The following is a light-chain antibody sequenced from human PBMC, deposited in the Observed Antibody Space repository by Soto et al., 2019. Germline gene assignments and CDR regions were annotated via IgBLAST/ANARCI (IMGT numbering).Light chain of an antibody. V-gene: IGKV3-20*01. J-gene: IGKJ5*01. CDR2: DAS. Sequence: DIVMTQSPDSLAVSPGERATLSCRASQSVRTYLAWYHVKPGQAPRLLIYDASSRASGVPARFSGSGSGTDFTLTISRLEPEDFALYYCQHYVERSPITFGQGTRLEIK. CDR1: QSVRTY. CDR3: QHYVERSPIT.